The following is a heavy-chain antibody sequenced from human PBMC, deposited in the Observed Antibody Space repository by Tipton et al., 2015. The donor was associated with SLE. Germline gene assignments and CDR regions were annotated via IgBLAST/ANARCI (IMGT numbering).Heavy chain of an antibody. CDR1: GFAFDTYW. J-gene: IGHJ4*02. CDR2: ISSDVTST. V-gene: IGHV3-74*01. D-gene: IGHD1-26*01. Sequence: GSLRLSCAASGFAFDTYWMHWVRQAPGEGLVWVSRISSDVTSTSYADFAKGRFTISRDNAKNTLYLQMNSLRVEDTGVYYCARLGGSYCCDYWGQGTLVTVSS. CDR3: ARLGGSYCCDY.